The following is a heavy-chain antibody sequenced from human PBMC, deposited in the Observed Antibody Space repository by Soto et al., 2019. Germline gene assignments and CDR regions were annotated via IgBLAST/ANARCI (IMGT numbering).Heavy chain of an antibody. CDR1: GFTFSSYG. D-gene: IGHD1-26*01. J-gene: IGHJ4*02. V-gene: IGHV3-30*18. Sequence: PGGSLRLSCAASGFTFSSYGMHWVRQAPGKGLEWVTFISYDGSNKYYADSVKGRFTISRDNSKNTLYLQMNSLRAEDTAVYYCAKDLAVGATTHRLDYWGQGTLVTVSS. CDR3: AKDLAVGATTHRLDY. CDR2: ISYDGSNK.